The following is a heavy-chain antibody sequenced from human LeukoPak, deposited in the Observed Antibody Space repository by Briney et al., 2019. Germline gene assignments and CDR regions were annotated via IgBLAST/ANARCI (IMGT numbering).Heavy chain of an antibody. CDR1: GYPFTGYY. CDR2: INPNSGGT. CDR3: AREGISGTAPNYYYYGMDV. J-gene: IGHJ6*02. D-gene: IGHD1-20*01. Sequence: ASVKVSCKASGYPFTGYYMHWVRQAPGQGLEWMGWINPNSGGTNYAQTFQGRVTMTRDTSISTAYMELSRLRSDDTAVYYCAREGISGTAPNYYYYGMDVWGQGTTVTVSS. V-gene: IGHV1-2*02.